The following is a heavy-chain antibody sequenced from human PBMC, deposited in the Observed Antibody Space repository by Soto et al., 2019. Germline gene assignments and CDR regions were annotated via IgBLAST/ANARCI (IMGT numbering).Heavy chain of an antibody. V-gene: IGHV3-72*01. J-gene: IGHJ2*01. D-gene: IGHD2-15*01. CDR2: TRNKANSYTT. CDR3: ARVGRYCSGGSCHSDWYFDL. Sequence: EVQLVESGGGLVQPGGSLRLSCAASGFTFSDHYMDWVRQAPGKGLEWVGRTRNKANSYTTEYAASVKGRFTISRDDSKNSQYLQMNSLKTEDTAVYYCARVGRYCSGGSCHSDWYFDLWGRGILVTVSS. CDR1: GFTFSDHY.